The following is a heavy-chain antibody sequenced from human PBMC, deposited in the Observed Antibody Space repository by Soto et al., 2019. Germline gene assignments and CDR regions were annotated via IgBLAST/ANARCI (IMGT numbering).Heavy chain of an antibody. J-gene: IGHJ5*02. CDR2: IYPGDSDT. CDR1: GYSFTSYW. V-gene: IGHV5-51*01. Sequence: GESLKISCKGSGYSFTSYWIGWVRQMPGKGLEWMGIIYPGDSDTRYSPSFQGQVTISADKSISTAYLQWSSLKASDTAMYYCARLSQTNPTYYDILTGSYNWFDPWGQGTLVTVSS. D-gene: IGHD3-9*01. CDR3: ARLSQTNPTYYDILTGSYNWFDP.